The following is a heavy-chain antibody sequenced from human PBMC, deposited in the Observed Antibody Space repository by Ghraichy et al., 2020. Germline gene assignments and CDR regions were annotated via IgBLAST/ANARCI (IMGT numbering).Heavy chain of an antibody. J-gene: IGHJ4*02. CDR1: GFTFSSHS. CDR2: IKQDGSET. Sequence: GESLNISCAASGFTFSSHSMSWVRQAPGKGLEWVANIKQDGSETYYVDSVKGRFTISRDNAKNLVYLQMNSLRAEDTAVYYCARNWAPSYWGQGTLVTVSS. CDR3: ARNWAPSY. V-gene: IGHV3-7*01. D-gene: IGHD3-16*01.